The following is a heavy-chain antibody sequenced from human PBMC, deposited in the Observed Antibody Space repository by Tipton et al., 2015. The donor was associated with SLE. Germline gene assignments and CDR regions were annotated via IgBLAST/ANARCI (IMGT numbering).Heavy chain of an antibody. V-gene: IGHV3-23*03. CDR1: GFTFSSYA. D-gene: IGHD3-16*01. CDR2: IYSGGST. CDR3: ARDLWGTQASDY. J-gene: IGHJ4*02. Sequence: SLRLSCAASGFTFSSYAMSWVRQAPGKGLEWVSVIYSGGSTYYADSVKGRFTISRDNSKNTLYLQMNSLRAEDTAVYYCARDLWGTQASDYWGQGTLVTVSS.